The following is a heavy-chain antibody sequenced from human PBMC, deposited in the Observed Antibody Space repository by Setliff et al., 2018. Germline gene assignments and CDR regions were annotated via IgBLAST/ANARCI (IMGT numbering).Heavy chain of an antibody. CDR3: ARDSRGLVPAAIEGSYYYYGMDV. Sequence: SVKVSCKASGGTFSSYAISWVRQAPGQGLEWMGRIIPIFGTANYAQKFQGRVTITADESTSTAYMELSSLRSEDTAVYYCARDSRGLVPAAIEGSYYYYGMDVWGQGTTVT. CDR1: GGTFSSYA. CDR2: IIPIFGTA. J-gene: IGHJ6*02. D-gene: IGHD2-2*02. V-gene: IGHV1-69*13.